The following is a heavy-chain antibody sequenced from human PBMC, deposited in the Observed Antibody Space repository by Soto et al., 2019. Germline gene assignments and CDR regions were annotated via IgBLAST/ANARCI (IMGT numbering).Heavy chain of an antibody. V-gene: IGHV3-21*01. Sequence: GGSLRLSCAASGFTFSSYSMNWVRQAPGKGLEWVSSISSSSSYIYYADSVKGRFTISRDNAKNSLYLQMNSLRAEDTAVYYCARGSPYSSSWPNWFDPWGQGTLVTVSS. J-gene: IGHJ5*02. D-gene: IGHD6-13*01. CDR3: ARGSPYSSSWPNWFDP. CDR1: GFTFSSYS. CDR2: ISSSSSYI.